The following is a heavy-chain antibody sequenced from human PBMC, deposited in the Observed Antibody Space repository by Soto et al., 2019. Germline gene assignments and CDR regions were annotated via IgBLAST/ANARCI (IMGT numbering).Heavy chain of an antibody. V-gene: IGHV3-15*01. Sequence: LRLSCAASGFTFSNAWMSWVRQAPVKGLEWVGRIKSKTDGGTTDYAAPVKGRFTISRVDSKNTLYLQMNSLKTEDTAVYYCTTPGYYYYYGMDVWGQGTTVTVYS. D-gene: IGHD3-10*01. CDR2: IKSKTDGGTT. CDR3: TTPGYYYYYGMDV. CDR1: GFTFSNAW. J-gene: IGHJ6*02.